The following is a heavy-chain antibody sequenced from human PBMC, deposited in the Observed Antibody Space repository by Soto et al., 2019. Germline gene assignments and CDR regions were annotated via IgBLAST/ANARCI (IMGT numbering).Heavy chain of an antibody. D-gene: IGHD3-9*01. CDR1: GGSISSSSHY. V-gene: IGHV4-39*02. J-gene: IGHJ4*02. CDR3: ARVVFPKIRYFDWSVRGFDY. CDR2: IYYSGRT. Sequence: SETLSLTCTVSGGSISSSSHYWGWIRQPPGKGLEWIGIIYYSGRTYYNPSLKSRATMSVDTSKNQFSLKLSSVTAADTAVYYCARVVFPKIRYFDWSVRGFDYWGQGTLVTVSS.